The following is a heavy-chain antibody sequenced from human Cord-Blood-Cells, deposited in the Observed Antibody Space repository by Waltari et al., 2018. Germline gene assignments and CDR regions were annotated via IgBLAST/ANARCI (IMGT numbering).Heavy chain of an antibody. D-gene: IGHD3-3*01. CDR1: GGTFSSYT. V-gene: IGHV1-69*05. CDR3: ARTFWSGYLYNWFGP. Sequence: QVQLVQSGAEVKKPGSSVKVSCKASGGTFSSYTISWVRQAPGQGPEWMGGSIPIFGTANYAQEFQGRVTITSYESTSTAYMGLSSLRSEYTAVYYCARTFWSGYLYNWFGPWGQGTLVTVSS. J-gene: IGHJ5*02. CDR2: SIPIFGTA.